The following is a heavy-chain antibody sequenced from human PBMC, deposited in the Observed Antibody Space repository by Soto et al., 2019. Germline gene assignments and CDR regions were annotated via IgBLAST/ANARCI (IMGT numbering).Heavy chain of an antibody. D-gene: IGHD3-10*01. CDR1: GLNFNGYT. CDR2: IAETGSST. V-gene: IGHV3-23*01. J-gene: IGHJ4*02. Sequence: GGSLRLSCATSGLNFNGYTMSWVRQAPGQGLEWVSGIAETGSSTYYADSVKGRFTISRDNSENTLYLQMNNLRAEDTAIYYCAKPVYGSGSPDYWGQGPLVTVSS. CDR3: AKPVYGSGSPDY.